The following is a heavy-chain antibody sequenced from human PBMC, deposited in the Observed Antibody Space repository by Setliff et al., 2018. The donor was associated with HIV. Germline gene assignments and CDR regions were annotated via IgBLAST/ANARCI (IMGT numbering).Heavy chain of an antibody. CDR1: GFTFDDYA. D-gene: IGHD5-12*01. V-gene: IGHV3-9*01. CDR3: AIDVIGGWLRPMPDY. Sequence: PGGSLRLSCAASGFTFDDYAMHWVRQAPGKGLEWVSGINNDTTTTTYADSVKGRFSISRDNAKNTVYLQMNGLRGEDTAVYYCAIDVIGGWLRPMPDYWGPGTLVTVSS. CDR2: INNDTTTT. J-gene: IGHJ4*02.